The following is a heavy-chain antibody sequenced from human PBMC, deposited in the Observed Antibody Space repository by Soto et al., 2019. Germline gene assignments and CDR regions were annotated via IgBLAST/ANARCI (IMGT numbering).Heavy chain of an antibody. Sequence: GESLKISCKGSGYSFTSYWIGWVRQMPWKGLEWMGIIYPGDSDTRYSPSFQGQVTISADKSTSTAYLQWSSLKASDTAMYYCARQDVVVVTATGAVYYYGMDVWGQGTTVTVSS. CDR1: GYSFTSYW. V-gene: IGHV5-51*01. D-gene: IGHD2-15*01. J-gene: IGHJ6*02. CDR2: IYPGDSDT. CDR3: ARQDVVVVTATGAVYYYGMDV.